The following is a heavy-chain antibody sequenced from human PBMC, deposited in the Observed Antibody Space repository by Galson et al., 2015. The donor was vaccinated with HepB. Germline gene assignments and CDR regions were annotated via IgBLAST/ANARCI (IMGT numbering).Heavy chain of an antibody. Sequence: SLRLSCAASGFTFSSYAMHWVRQAPGKGLEWVAVISYDGSNKYYADSVKGRFTISRDNSKNTLYLQMNSLRAEDTAVYYCAREQYYYGSGSTHRPGSYFDYWGQGTLVTVSS. V-gene: IGHV3-30-3*01. J-gene: IGHJ4*02. CDR2: ISYDGSNK. CDR1: GFTFSSYA. D-gene: IGHD3-10*01. CDR3: AREQYYYGSGSTHRPGSYFDY.